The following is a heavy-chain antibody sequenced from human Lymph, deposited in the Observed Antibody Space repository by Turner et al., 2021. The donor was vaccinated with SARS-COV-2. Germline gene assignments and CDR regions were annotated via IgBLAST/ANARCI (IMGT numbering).Heavy chain of an antibody. D-gene: IGHD3-22*01. CDR1: GFTFSSYA. CDR2: ISGSGGST. CDR3: AKNEMAMIVVVITLFDY. Sequence: EVQLLESGGGLVQPGGSLRLCCAASGFTFSSYAMSWVRLAPGKGLPCVSTISGSGGSTYYAASVKGRFTISRDKSKNTLYLQMNSLRAEDTAVYYCAKNEMAMIVVVITLFDYWGQGTLVTVSS. J-gene: IGHJ4*02. V-gene: IGHV3-23*01.